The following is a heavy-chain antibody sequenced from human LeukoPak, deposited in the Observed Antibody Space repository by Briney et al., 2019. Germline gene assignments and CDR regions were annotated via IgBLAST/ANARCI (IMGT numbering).Heavy chain of an antibody. CDR1: GYTFTSYG. D-gene: IGHD1-26*01. CDR2: ISAYNGNT. Sequence: GASVKVSCKASGYTFTSYGISWVRQAPGQGLEWMGWISAYNGNTNYAQKLQGRVTMTTDTSTSTAYMELRSLRSDDTAVYYCAGDRNSGSYYYAFDIWGQGTMVTVSS. CDR3: AGDRNSGSYYYAFDI. V-gene: IGHV1-18*01. J-gene: IGHJ3*02.